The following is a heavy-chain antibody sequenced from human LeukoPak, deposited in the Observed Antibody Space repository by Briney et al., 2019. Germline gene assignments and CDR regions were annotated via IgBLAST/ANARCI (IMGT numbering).Heavy chain of an antibody. V-gene: IGHV1-2*02. Sequence: ASVKVSCKASGYTFTSYGISWVRQGPGQGLEWMGWINPKSGVTNYAQEFQGRVSMTRDTSISTAYMELTRLRSDDTAVYYCARGSVVVVAATHYFDYWGQGALVTVSS. CDR3: ARGSVVVVAATHYFDY. J-gene: IGHJ4*02. D-gene: IGHD2-15*01. CDR2: INPKSGVT. CDR1: GYTFTSYG.